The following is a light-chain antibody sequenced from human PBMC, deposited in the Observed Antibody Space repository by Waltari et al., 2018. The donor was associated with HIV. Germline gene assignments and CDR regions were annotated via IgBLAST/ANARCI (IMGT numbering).Light chain of an antibody. Sequence: DIQMTQSPSSLSASVGDRVTITCRASQTINNYLNWYKQTPGKAPKLLIFAASNLQSGVPSRFSGLGYGTDFTLTGSSLEPEDFATYYCQQTYRTPQTFGQGTRVEI. V-gene: IGKV1-39*01. J-gene: IGKJ5*01. CDR2: AAS. CDR3: QQTYRTPQT. CDR1: QTINNY.